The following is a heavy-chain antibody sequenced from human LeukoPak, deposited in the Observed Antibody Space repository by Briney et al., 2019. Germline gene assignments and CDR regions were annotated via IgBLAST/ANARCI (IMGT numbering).Heavy chain of an antibody. CDR2: IYTSGST. CDR3: ARTAYYYDSTYFDY. CDR1: GGSISSGSYY. D-gene: IGHD3-22*01. V-gene: IGHV4-61*02. J-gene: IGHJ4*02. Sequence: SETLSLTCTVSGGSISSGSYYWSWIRQPAGKGLEWIGRIYTSGSTNYNPSLKSRVTISVDTSKNQFSLKLSSVTAADTAVYYCARTAYYYDSTYFDYWGQGTLVTVSS.